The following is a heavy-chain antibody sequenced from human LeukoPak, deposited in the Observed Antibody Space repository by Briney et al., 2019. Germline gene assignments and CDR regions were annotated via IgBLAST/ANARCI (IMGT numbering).Heavy chain of an antibody. CDR1: GYTFTGYY. D-gene: IGHD4-17*01. V-gene: IGHV1-2*02. J-gene: IGHJ4*02. CDR3: ARGHYGDYDY. Sequence: ASVKVSSKASGYTFTGYYMHWVRQAPGQGLEWMGWINPNSGGTNYAQKFQGRVTMTRNTSISTAYMELSSLRSEDTAVYYCARGHYGDYDYWGQGTLVTVSS. CDR2: INPNSGGT.